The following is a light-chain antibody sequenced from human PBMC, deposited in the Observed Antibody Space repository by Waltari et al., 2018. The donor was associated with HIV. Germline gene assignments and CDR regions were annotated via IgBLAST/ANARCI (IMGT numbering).Light chain of an antibody. CDR3: QTWTTGIVL. Sequence: QLVLTQSPSASASLRASVTLTCTLSSGHSNYAIAWHHHQPEKGPRYLMRLNSDGSYLKGDGIPDRFSGSSSGAERYLIISSLQSEDEADYYCQTWTTGIVLFGGGTKLTVL. V-gene: IGLV4-69*01. CDR1: SGHSNYA. CDR2: LNSDGSY. J-gene: IGLJ2*01.